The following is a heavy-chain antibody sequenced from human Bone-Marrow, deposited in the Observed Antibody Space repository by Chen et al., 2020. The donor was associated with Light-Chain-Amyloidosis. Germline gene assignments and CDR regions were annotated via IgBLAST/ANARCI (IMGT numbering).Heavy chain of an antibody. Sequence: EVQLLESGGGFVQPGGSLRLSCAASGFTFSDYAMSWVRQAPGKGLEWVSSVSGSGGSGYYAASVEGRFTISRDNSKKTLYLQMNSLRAEDTAVYYCAKDRNYYDSSGYYCSFDYWGQGTLVTVSS. CDR1: GFTFSDYA. D-gene: IGHD3-22*01. CDR3: AKDRNYYDSSGYYCSFDY. J-gene: IGHJ4*02. CDR2: VSGSGGSG. V-gene: IGHV3-23*01.